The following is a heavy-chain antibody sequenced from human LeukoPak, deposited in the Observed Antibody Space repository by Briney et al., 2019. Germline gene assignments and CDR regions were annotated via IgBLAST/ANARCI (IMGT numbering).Heavy chain of an antibody. CDR2: ISSSSSYT. CDR1: GFTFSDYY. D-gene: IGHD5-12*01. CDR3: AREWSVATPFDY. Sequence: GSLRLSCAASGFTFSDYYMSWIRQAPGKGLEWVSYISSSSSYTNYADSVKGRFTISRDNAKNSLYLQMNSLRAEDTAVYYCAREWSVATPFDYWGQGTLVTVSS. J-gene: IGHJ4*02. V-gene: IGHV3-11*06.